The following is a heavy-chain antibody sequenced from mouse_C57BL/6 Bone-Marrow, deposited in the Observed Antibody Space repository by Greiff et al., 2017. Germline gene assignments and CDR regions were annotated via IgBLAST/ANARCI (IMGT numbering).Heavy chain of an antibody. CDR1: GYTFTSYW. Sequence: VKVVESGAELAKPGASVKLSCKASGYTFTSYWMHWVKQRPGKGLEWIGYINPSSGYTKYNQKFKGKATLTADKSSSTAYMQLSSLTYEDSAVYYCARTVVAGFDYWGQGTTLTVSS. CDR3: ARTVVAGFDY. CDR2: INPSSGYT. J-gene: IGHJ2*01. D-gene: IGHD1-1*01. V-gene: IGHV1-7*01.